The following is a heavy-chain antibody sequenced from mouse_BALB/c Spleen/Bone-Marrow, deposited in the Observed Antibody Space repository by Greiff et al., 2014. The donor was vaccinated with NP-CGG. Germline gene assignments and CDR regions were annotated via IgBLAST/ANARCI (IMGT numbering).Heavy chain of an antibody. CDR2: IYPGSGST. CDR1: GYTFTSYW. V-gene: IGHV1S22*01. Sequence: LQQSGSELVRPGASVKPSCKASGYTFTSYWMHWVKQRPGQGLEWIGNIYPGSGSTNYDEKFKSKATLTVDTSSSTAYMQLSSLTSEDSAVYYCTRRYEIYYAMDYWGQGTSVTVSS. J-gene: IGHJ4*01. D-gene: IGHD2-14*01. CDR3: TRRYEIYYAMDY.